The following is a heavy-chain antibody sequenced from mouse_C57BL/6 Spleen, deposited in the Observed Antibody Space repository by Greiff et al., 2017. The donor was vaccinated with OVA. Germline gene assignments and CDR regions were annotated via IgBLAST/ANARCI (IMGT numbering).Heavy chain of an antibody. J-gene: IGHJ2*01. Sequence: QVQLQQPGAELVKPGASVQLSCKASGYPFPSYWMQWVTQRPGPVLEWIGEIDPSDSYTNYNQKFKGKATLTVDTSSSTAYMQLSSLTSEDSAVYYCARYYGNYFYYFDYWGKGTTLTVSS. D-gene: IGHD2-1*01. CDR3: ARYYGNYFYYFDY. CDR1: GYPFPSYW. V-gene: IGHV1-50*01. CDR2: IDPSDSYT.